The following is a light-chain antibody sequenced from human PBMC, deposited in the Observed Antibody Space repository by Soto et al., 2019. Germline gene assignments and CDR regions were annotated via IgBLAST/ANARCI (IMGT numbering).Light chain of an antibody. Sequence: ELVLTQSPGTLSLSPGERATLSCRASQSISTNLAWYQQRPGQAPRLLIFDASSRATGVPDRFSGSGSGTDFTLTISRLEPEDFAVYYCQQYGSSPPLTFGGGTMVDIK. J-gene: IGKJ4*01. CDR3: QQYGSSPPLT. V-gene: IGKV3-20*01. CDR2: DAS. CDR1: QSISTN.